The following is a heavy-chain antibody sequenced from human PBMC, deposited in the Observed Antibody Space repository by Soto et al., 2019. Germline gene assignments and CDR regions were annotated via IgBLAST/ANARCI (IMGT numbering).Heavy chain of an antibody. V-gene: IGHV4-59*01. Sequence: XGTLSLTCTVSGGSISDFYWSWIRQPPGKGLEWIGYIYYSGSTNYNPSLKSRVTISVDTSKNQFSLNLRSMSPADTAVYYCARVGGLAARTFDYWGPGTLVTV. J-gene: IGHJ4*02. CDR3: ARVGGLAARTFDY. D-gene: IGHD6-6*01. CDR2: IYYSGST. CDR1: GGSISDFY.